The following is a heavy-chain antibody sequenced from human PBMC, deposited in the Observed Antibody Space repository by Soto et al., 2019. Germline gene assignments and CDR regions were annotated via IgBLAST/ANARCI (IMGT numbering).Heavy chain of an antibody. Sequence: PSETLSLTCAVYGGSFSGYYWSWIRQPPGKGLEWIGEINHSGSTNYNPSLKSRVTISVDTSKNQFSLKLNSVTAADTAVYYCARAPRSWFDLDSYYYYMDVWGNGTTVTVSS. CDR1: GGSFSGYY. V-gene: IGHV4-34*01. D-gene: IGHD6-13*01. CDR3: ARAPRSWFDLDSYYYYMDV. J-gene: IGHJ6*03. CDR2: INHSGST.